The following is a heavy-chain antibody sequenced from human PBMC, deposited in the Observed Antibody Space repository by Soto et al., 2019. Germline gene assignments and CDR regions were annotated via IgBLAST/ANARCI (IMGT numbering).Heavy chain of an antibody. CDR3: ARDLRGYSYGHGDY. V-gene: IGHV3-21*01. CDR1: GFTFSSYS. J-gene: IGHJ4*02. D-gene: IGHD5-18*01. CDR2: ISSSSSYI. Sequence: EVQLVESGGGLVKPGGSLRLCCAASGFTFSSYSMNWVRQAPGKGLEWVSSISSSSSYIYYADSVKGRFTISRDNAKNSLYLQMNSLRAEDTAVYYCARDLRGYSYGHGDYWGQGTLVTVSS.